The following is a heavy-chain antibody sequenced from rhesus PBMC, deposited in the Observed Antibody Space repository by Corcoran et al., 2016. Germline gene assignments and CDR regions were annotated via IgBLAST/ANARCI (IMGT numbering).Heavy chain of an antibody. V-gene: IGHV4-92*01. CDR2: ISGKGRPA. CDR3: ARLKPGSSYSLDS. D-gene: IGHD4-29*01. CDR1: DGSINSNDW. J-gene: IGHJ6*01. Sequence: QVQLQESGPGLVKPSETLSLTCAVSDGSINSNDWWTWIRQPPGKGLGWVGRISGKGRPANDTPSPKSRVTISKDTSKKQFALKLVSVTVADTAIYYCARLKPGSSYSLDSWGQGVVVSVSS.